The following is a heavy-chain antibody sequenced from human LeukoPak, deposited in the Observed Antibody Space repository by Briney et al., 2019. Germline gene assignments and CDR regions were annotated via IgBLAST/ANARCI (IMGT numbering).Heavy chain of an antibody. CDR3: AREPYGDYVSRSTIDAFDI. CDR1: GFTFSSYS. J-gene: IGHJ3*02. CDR2: ISSSSSYI. Sequence: GGSLRLSCAASGFTFSSYSMNWVRQAPGKGLEWVSSISSSSSYIYYADSVKGRFTISRDNAKNSLYLQMNSLRAEDTAVYYCAREPYGDYVSRSTIDAFDIWGQGTMVTVSS. D-gene: IGHD4-17*01. V-gene: IGHV3-21*01.